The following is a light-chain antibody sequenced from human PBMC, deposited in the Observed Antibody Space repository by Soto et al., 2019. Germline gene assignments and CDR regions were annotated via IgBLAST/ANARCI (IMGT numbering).Light chain of an antibody. J-gene: IGKJ1*01. CDR3: QQYGSSPWT. CDR2: GAS. V-gene: IGKV3-20*01. CDR1: QSVSSN. Sequence: EIVMTQSPATLSVSPGERATLSCRASQSVSSNLAWYQQKPGQAPRLLICGASSRATGIPDRFSGSGSGTDFTLTISRLEPEDFAVYYCQQYGSSPWTFGQGTKVDIK.